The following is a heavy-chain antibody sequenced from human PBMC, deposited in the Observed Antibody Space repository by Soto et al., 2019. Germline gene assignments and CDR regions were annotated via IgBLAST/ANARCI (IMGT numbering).Heavy chain of an antibody. D-gene: IGHD5-12*01. CDR3: ARETRDGYNSWFY. J-gene: IGHJ4*02. V-gene: IGHV1-69*04. CDR1: GGTFSSYT. Sequence: SVXVSCKASGGTFSSYTISWVRQAPGQGLEWMGRIIPILGIANYAQKFQGRVTITADKSTSTAYMELSSLRSEDTAVYYCARETRDGYNSWFYWGQGTLVTVSS. CDR2: IIPILGIA.